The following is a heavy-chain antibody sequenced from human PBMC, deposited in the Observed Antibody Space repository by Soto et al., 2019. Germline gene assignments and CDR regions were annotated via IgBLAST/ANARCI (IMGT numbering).Heavy chain of an antibody. Sequence: PSETLSLTCPLAGDSLGSYYWSWIRQPPGKGLEWIGYVFYTGRENYNDSLKRRVSIPLDTSNYQSSLKLSSVTAEATAVNSCARDGGGRMTTNPYYYNGMDVWGPGTTVTVSS. J-gene: IGHJ6*02. CDR2: VFYTGRE. CDR1: GDSLGSYY. CDR3: ARDGGGRMTTNPYYYNGMDV. D-gene: IGHD4-4*01. V-gene: IGHV4-59*01.